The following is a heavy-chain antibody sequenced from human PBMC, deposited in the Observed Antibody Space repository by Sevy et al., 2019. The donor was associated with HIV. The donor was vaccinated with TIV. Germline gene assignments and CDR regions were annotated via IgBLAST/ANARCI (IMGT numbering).Heavy chain of an antibody. CDR2: ISYDGSNK. D-gene: IGHD3-22*01. V-gene: IGHV3-30-3*01. CDR1: GFTFSSYA. Sequence: GGSLRFSCAASGFTFSSYAMHWVRQAPGKGLEWVAVISYDGSNKYYADSVKGRFTISRDNSKNTLYLQMNSLRAEDTAVYYCARDYVTMIVVGGYFDYWGQGTLVTVSS. CDR3: ARDYVTMIVVGGYFDY. J-gene: IGHJ4*02.